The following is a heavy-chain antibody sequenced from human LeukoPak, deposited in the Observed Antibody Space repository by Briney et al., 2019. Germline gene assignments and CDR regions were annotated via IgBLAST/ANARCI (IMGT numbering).Heavy chain of an antibody. Sequence: GGSLRRSCDASGFTFDDYSMHWVRQRPGKDLQWVSLITWDGGSTFYVDSVKGRFTISRDNSRESLSLQMNGLSTDDTGLYYCARERDGVIDYWGQGTLVTVSS. CDR2: ITWDGGST. CDR1: GFTFDDYS. D-gene: IGHD3-3*01. J-gene: IGHJ4*02. V-gene: IGHV3-43*01. CDR3: ARERDGVIDY.